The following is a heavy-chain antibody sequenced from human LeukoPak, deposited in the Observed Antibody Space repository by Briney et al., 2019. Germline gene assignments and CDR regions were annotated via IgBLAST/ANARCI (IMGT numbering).Heavy chain of an antibody. CDR1: GFTVSSNS. V-gene: IGHV3-53*01. D-gene: IGHD2-15*01. CDR3: TRRAGAYSHPYDY. J-gene: IGHJ4*02. Sequence: GGSLRLSCTVSGFTVSSNSMSWVRQAPGKGLEWVSFIYSDNTHYSDPVKGRFTITRDNSKNTLYLKMSSLGAEETAVYYCTRRAGAYSHPYDYWGQGTLVTVSS. CDR2: IYSDNT.